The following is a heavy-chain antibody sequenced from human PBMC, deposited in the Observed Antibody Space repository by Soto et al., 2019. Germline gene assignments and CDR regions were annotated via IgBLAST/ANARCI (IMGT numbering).Heavy chain of an antibody. CDR1: GGTFSSYA. CDR2: INPNSGGT. J-gene: IGHJ5*02. Sequence: GASVKVSCKASGGTFSSYAISWVRQAPGQGLEWMGWINPNSGGTNYAQKFQGRVTMTRDTSISTAYMELSRLRSDDTAVYYCAREHSNYGNWFDPWGQGTLVTVSS. V-gene: IGHV1-2*02. CDR3: AREHSNYGNWFDP. D-gene: IGHD4-4*01.